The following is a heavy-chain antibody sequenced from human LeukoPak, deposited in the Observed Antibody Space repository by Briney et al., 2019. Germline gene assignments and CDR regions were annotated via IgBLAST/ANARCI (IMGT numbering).Heavy chain of an antibody. V-gene: IGHV4-61*02. CDR2: IYTSGST. CDR3: ARDMPYNWFDP. D-gene: IGHD2-2*01. CDR1: GGSISSGGYY. J-gene: IGHJ5*02. Sequence: SETLSLTCTVSGGSISSGGYYWSWIRQPAGKGLEWIGRIYTSGSTNYNPSLKSRVTISVDTSKNQFSLKLSSVTAADTAVYYCARDMPYNWFDPWGQGTLVSVSS.